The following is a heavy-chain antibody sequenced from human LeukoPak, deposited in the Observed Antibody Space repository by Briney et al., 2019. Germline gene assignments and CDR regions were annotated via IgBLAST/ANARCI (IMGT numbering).Heavy chain of an antibody. CDR1: GFTFSSYA. CDR2: ISGSGGST. CDR3: AKDSGPSSLPQYGSGWHY. Sequence: PGGSLRLSCAASGFTFSSYAMSWVRQAPGKGLEWVSAISGSGGSTYYADSVKGRFTISRDNSKNTLYLQMNSLRAEDTAVYYCAKDSGPSSLPQYGSGWHYWGQGTLVTVSS. J-gene: IGHJ4*02. V-gene: IGHV3-23*01. D-gene: IGHD6-19*01.